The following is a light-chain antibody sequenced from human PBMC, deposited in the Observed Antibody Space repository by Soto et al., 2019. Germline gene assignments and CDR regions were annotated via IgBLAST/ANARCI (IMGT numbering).Light chain of an antibody. V-gene: IGKV3-11*01. Sequence: EIVLTQSPATXXLSPGERSTXXXXASQSVSSYLAWYQQKPGQAPRLLIYGASNRATGIPARSSGSGSGTDFTLTISSLEPEDFAVYYCQQRSNWPPLTFGGGTKVEIK. CDR2: GAS. CDR3: QQRSNWPPLT. J-gene: IGKJ4*01. CDR1: QSVSSY.